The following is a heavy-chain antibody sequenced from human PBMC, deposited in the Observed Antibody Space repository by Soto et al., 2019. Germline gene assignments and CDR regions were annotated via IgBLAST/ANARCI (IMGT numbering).Heavy chain of an antibody. CDR2: RYYSEST. CDR3: DY. J-gene: IGHJ4*02. Sequence: SETLSLTCTVSGGSITTGGYYWSWIRQLPGKGLEWIGHRYYSESTYYNPSLKSRVSISLDTSKNQFSLKLSFVTASSPTLSHFDYWGQGTLVTVSS. CDR1: GGSITTGGYY. V-gene: IGHV4-31*03.